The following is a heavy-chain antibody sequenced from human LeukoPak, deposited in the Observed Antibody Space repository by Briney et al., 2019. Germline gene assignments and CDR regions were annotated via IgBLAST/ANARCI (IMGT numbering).Heavy chain of an antibody. D-gene: IGHD3-9*01. V-gene: IGHV3-9*01. Sequence: QSGRSLRLSCAASGFTFDDYAMHWVRQAPGKGLEWVSGISWNSGSIVYADSVKGRFTISRDNAKNSLYLQMNSVRAEDTALYYCAKDIADDILTGYYTPRAFDIWGQGAMVTVSS. CDR3: AKDIADDILTGYYTPRAFDI. J-gene: IGHJ3*02. CDR1: GFTFDDYA. CDR2: ISWNSGSI.